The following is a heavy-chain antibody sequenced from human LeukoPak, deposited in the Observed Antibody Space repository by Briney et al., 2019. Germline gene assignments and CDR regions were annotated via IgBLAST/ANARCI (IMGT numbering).Heavy chain of an antibody. CDR2: IYYGENT. D-gene: IGHD3-22*01. Sequence: KASETLSLTCTVSGGSINNYYWSWIRQPPGKGLEWIGNIYYGENTYYNPSLKSRVTISIDTSKNQFYLKLSSLTAADTAVYFCAKRDDSSGYHKIFDYWGPGTLVTVSS. CDR3: AKRDDSSGYHKIFDY. V-gene: IGHV4-59*04. J-gene: IGHJ4*02. CDR1: GGSINNYY.